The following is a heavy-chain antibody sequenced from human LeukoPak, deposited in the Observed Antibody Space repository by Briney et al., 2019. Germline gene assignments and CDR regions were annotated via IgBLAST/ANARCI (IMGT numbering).Heavy chain of an antibody. D-gene: IGHD5-12*01. CDR2: IYPGDSDT. V-gene: IGHV5-51*01. J-gene: IGHJ4*02. Sequence: GASLQISCKGSGDRFNNYWIAWVRQLPGKGLEWMGIIYPGDSDTRYSPSFQGQVTMSADKSISTAYLQWSSLKASDTAMYYCGRSGYSGFGIDYWGQGTLVTVSS. CDR3: GRSGYSGFGIDY. CDR1: GDRFNNYW.